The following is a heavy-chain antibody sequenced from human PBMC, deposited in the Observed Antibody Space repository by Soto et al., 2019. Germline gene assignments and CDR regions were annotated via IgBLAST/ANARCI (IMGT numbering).Heavy chain of an antibody. J-gene: IGHJ5*02. CDR2: ISAYNGNT. CDR3: ARDSDCSSTSCYGVKFDP. Sequence: ASVKVSRKASGYTFTSYGISWVRQAPGQGLEWMGWISAYNGNTNYAQKLQGRVTMTTDTSTSTAYMELRSLRSDDTAVYYCARDSDCSSTSCYGVKFDPWGQGTLVTVSS. CDR1: GYTFTSYG. V-gene: IGHV1-18*01. D-gene: IGHD2-2*01.